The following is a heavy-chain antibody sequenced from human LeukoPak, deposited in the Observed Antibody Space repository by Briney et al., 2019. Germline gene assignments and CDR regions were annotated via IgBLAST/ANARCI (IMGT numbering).Heavy chain of an antibody. J-gene: IGHJ4*01. CDR3: IREVQVRASASLGL. CDR1: GFTISGFW. CDR2: MNSAGTTI. Sequence: PGGSLRLSCAASGFTISGFWMHWVRQVPGEGLVWVARMNSAGTTINYADSVKGRFTISRDNVRNTLHLQMNNLSLEDTAVYFCIREVQVRASASLGLWGRGTLVTAS. V-gene: IGHV3-74*01. D-gene: IGHD1-1*01.